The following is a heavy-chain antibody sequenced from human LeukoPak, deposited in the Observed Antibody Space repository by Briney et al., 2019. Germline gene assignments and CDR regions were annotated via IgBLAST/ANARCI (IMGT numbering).Heavy chain of an antibody. CDR2: IYYSETT. J-gene: IGHJ3*02. V-gene: IGHV4-61*08. Sequence: SETLSLTCTVSGGSISSGDYYWSWIRQPPGKGLEWIGYIYYSETTSYNPSLKSRVTISVDTSKNQFSLKLTSVTAADTAVHYCARDKGLPQAFDIWGQGTMVTVSS. D-gene: IGHD5/OR15-5a*01. CDR1: GGSISSGDYY. CDR3: ARDKGLPQAFDI.